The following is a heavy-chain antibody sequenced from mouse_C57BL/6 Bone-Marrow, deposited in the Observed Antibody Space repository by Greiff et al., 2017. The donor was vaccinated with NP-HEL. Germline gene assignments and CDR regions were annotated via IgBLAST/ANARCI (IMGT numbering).Heavy chain of an antibody. CDR1: GYTFTSYT. V-gene: IGHV1-4*01. CDR3: ASTVVATRGVDY. Sequence: QVHVKQSGAELARPGASVKMSCKASGYTFTSYTMHWVKQRPGQGLEWIGYINPSSGYTKYNQKFKDKATLTADKSSSTAYMQLSSLTSEDSAVYYCASTVVATRGVDYWGQGTTLTVSS. D-gene: IGHD1-1*01. CDR2: INPSSGYT. J-gene: IGHJ2*01.